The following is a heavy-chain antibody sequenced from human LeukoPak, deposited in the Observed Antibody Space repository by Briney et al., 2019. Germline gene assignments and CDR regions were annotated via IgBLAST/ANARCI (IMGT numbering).Heavy chain of an antibody. J-gene: IGHJ6*02. CDR2: INQEGSEM. CDR1: GFTLSSYW. Sequence: PGGSLRLSCAASGFTLSSYWMTWVRQAPGKGLQWVANINQEGSEMYYVDSVKGRFTISRDNAKNSLYLQMNSLRAEDTAVYYCARSAGEIYYYYGMDVWGQGTTATVSS. D-gene: IGHD3-16*01. CDR3: ARSAGEIYYYYGMDV. V-gene: IGHV3-7*04.